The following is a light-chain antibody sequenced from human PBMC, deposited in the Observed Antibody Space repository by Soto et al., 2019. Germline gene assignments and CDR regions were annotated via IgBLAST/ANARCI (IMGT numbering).Light chain of an antibody. Sequence: DIQMTQSPSSVSASVGDRVTITCRASQGITNWLAWYQQKPGKAPKLLIYAASSLQSGVPSRFSGSGSGTDFTLTISSLQPEDFATYYCLQANSFLEGVTFGPGTKVDIK. CDR2: AAS. V-gene: IGKV1-12*01. CDR1: QGITNW. CDR3: LQANSFLEGVT. J-gene: IGKJ3*01.